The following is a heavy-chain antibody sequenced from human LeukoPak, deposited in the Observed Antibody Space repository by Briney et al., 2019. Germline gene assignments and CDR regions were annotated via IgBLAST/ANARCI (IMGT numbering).Heavy chain of an antibody. V-gene: IGHV3-53*01. CDR3: VTSQGPGNHWFDP. J-gene: IGHJ5*02. CDR2: ISTGDEI. Sequence: PGGSLRLSCVASGFTLSTYWMTWVRQAPGKGLEWVSVISTGDEIHYAESVKGRFTISRDSSSNTLSLHMNSLRVEDTAIYYCVTSQGPGNHWFDPWGQGTLVTVSS. CDR1: GFTLSTYW.